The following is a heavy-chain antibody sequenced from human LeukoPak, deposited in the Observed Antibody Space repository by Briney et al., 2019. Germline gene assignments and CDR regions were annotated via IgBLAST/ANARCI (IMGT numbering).Heavy chain of an antibody. CDR3: ARSTGPGIAAAGHNWFDP. Sequence: PVGSLRLSCAASGFTFSSYAMHWVRQAPGKGLEWVAVISYDGSNKYYADSVKGRFTISRDNSKNTLYLQMNSLRAEDTAVYYCARSTGPGIAAAGHNWFDPWGQGTLVTVSS. V-gene: IGHV3-30*01. D-gene: IGHD6-13*01. J-gene: IGHJ5*02. CDR2: ISYDGSNK. CDR1: GFTFSSYA.